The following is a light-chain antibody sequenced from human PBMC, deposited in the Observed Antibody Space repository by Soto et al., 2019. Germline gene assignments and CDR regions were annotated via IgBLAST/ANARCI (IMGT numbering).Light chain of an antibody. V-gene: IGKV3-15*01. Sequence: EIVLTQSPATLSLSPGERATLSCRASQSVSNYLAWYQQKPGQAPRLLIYGASTRATGIPARFSGSGSGTEFTLTISSLQSEDFAVYYCQQYNNWPWTLGQGTKVDI. J-gene: IGKJ1*01. CDR3: QQYNNWPWT. CDR1: QSVSNY. CDR2: GAS.